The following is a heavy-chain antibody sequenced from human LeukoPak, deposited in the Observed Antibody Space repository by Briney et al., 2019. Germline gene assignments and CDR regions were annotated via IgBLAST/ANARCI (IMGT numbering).Heavy chain of an antibody. D-gene: IGHD5-24*01. Sequence: SQTLSLTCTVSGGSINNCGYYWSWIHQHPGKGLEWIGYIYYSGSSYYNPSLRSRVAISVDTSKNHFSLKLSSVTAADTAVYYCARNRDGYNSFDHWGQGTLVTVSS. J-gene: IGHJ4*02. CDR1: GGSINNCGYY. CDR3: ARNRDGYNSFDH. CDR2: IYYSGSS. V-gene: IGHV4-31*03.